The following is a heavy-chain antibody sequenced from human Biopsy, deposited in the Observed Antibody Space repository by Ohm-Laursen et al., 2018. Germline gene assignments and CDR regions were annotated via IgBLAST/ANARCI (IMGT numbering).Heavy chain of an antibody. J-gene: IGHJ4*02. CDR2: ISYTGST. Sequence: SETLSLTCTVSGGFISSSSYYWGWIRQPPGKGLEWIGSISYTGSTHDNPSLTSRVTMSIDTSKNQFSLRLSSVTAADTAVYYCARAAFGPFDSWGQGALVTVSS. V-gene: IGHV4-39*07. D-gene: IGHD3-16*01. CDR1: GGFISSSSYY. CDR3: ARAAFGPFDS.